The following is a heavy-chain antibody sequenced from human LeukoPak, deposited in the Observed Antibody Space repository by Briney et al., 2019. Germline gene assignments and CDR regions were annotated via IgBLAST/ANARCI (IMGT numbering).Heavy chain of an antibody. CDR3: ARDLYYDILTGYRLGVYYYYMDV. V-gene: IGHV4-4*07. Sequence: SSETLSLTCTVSGGSISSYYWSWIRQPAGKGLEWIGRIYISGSTNYNPSFKSRVTMSVDTSKNQFSLKLSSVTAADTAVYYCARDLYYDILTGYRLGVYYYYMDVWGKGTTVTISS. CDR1: GGSISSYY. CDR2: IYISGST. J-gene: IGHJ6*03. D-gene: IGHD3-9*01.